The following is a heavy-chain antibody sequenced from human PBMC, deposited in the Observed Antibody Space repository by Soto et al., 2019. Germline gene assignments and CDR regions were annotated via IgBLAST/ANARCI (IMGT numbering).Heavy chain of an antibody. CDR2: INHSGST. Sequence: SETLSLTCAVYGGSFSGYYWTWIRQPPGTGLEWIGEINHSGSTNYNPSLKSRVTISADTSKNQFSLKLTSVTAADTAVYYCARGSTTEKVDSWGQGTLVTVSS. CDR1: GGSFSGYY. J-gene: IGHJ4*02. V-gene: IGHV4-34*01. D-gene: IGHD4-17*01. CDR3: ARGSTTEKVDS.